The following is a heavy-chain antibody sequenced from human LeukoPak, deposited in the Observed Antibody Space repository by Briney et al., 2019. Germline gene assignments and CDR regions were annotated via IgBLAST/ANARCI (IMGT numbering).Heavy chain of an antibody. V-gene: IGHV1-46*01. CDR3: ARAWEAVAGNYGVVDY. D-gene: IGHD4-17*01. J-gene: IGHJ4*02. Sequence: ASVKVSCKASGYTFTNYYIHWVRQAPGQGLECMGIINPSGAGTSFAQKFQGRLTMTRDMSTSTVYMELNSLRSQDTAVYYCARAWEAVAGNYGVVDYWGQGTLVTVSS. CDR1: GYTFTNYY. CDR2: INPSGAGT.